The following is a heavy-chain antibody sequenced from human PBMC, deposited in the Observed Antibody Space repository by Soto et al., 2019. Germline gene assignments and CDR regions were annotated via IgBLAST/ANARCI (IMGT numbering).Heavy chain of an antibody. CDR3: ASGAYGSGSSQNWFDP. J-gene: IGHJ5*02. CDR1: GFTFSDYY. Sequence: TGGSLRLSCAASGFTFSDYYMSWIRQAPGKGLEWVSYISSSSSYTNYADSVKGRFTISRDNAKNSLYLQMNSLRAEDTAVYYCASGAYGSGSSQNWFDPWGQGTLVTVSS. D-gene: IGHD3-10*01. CDR2: ISSSSSYT. V-gene: IGHV3-11*06.